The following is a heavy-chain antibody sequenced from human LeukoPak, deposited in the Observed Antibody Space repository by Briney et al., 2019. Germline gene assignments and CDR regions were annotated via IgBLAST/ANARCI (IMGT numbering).Heavy chain of an antibody. CDR2: ISAYNGNT. CDR3: AREGMTTVTNDAFDI. Sequence: GASVKVSCKASGYTFTSYGISWVRQAPGQGLEWMGWISAYNGNTNYAQKLQGRVTMTTDTSTSTAYMELRSLRSDDTAVYYCAREGMTTVTNDAFDIWGQGTMVTVSS. V-gene: IGHV1-18*01. J-gene: IGHJ3*02. CDR1: GYTFTSYG. D-gene: IGHD4-17*01.